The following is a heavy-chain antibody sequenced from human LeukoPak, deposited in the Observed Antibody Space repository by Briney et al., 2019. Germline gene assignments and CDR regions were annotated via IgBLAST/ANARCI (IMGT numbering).Heavy chain of an antibody. CDR3: ARRSTSSTTDAFDI. V-gene: IGHV4-38-2*01. Sequence: SETLSLTCAVSGYSISSGYYWGWIRQPPGKGLEWIGSIYHSGSTYYNPSLKSRVTISVETSKNQFSLKLSSVTAADTAVYYCARRSTSSTTDAFDIWGQGTMVTVSS. CDR2: IYHSGST. J-gene: IGHJ3*02. D-gene: IGHD6-13*01. CDR1: GYSISSGYY.